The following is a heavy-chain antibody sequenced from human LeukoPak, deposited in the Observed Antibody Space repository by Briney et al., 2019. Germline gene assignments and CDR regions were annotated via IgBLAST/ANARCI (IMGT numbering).Heavy chain of an antibody. CDR1: GFTFDDYA. J-gene: IGHJ3*02. CDR3: AKPGHSSGWYSVPHLADAFDI. V-gene: IGHV3-9*01. CDR2: ISWNSGSI. D-gene: IGHD6-19*01. Sequence: GGSLRLSCVASGFTFDDYAMHWVRQAPGKGLEWVSGISWNSGSIGYADSVKGRFTISRDNAKNSLYLQMNSLRAEDTALYYCAKPGHSSGWYSVPHLADAFDIWGQGTMVTVSS.